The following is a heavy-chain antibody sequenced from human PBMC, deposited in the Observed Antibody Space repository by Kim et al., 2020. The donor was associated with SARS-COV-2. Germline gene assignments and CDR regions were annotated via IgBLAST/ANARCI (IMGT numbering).Heavy chain of an antibody. V-gene: IGHV3-11*06. J-gene: IGHJ4*02. CDR3: ARDQDDILTGYYEYFDY. Sequence: VKGRFTNSRDNAKNSLYLQMNSLRAEDTAVYYCARDQDDILTGYYEYFDYWGQGTLVTVSS. D-gene: IGHD3-9*01.